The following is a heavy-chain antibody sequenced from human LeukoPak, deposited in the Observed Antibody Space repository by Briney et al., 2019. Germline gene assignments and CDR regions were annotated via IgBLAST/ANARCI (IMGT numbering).Heavy chain of an antibody. CDR3: AKGVFGSRSTSFADS. CDR2: ISHDAKEK. J-gene: IGHJ4*02. D-gene: IGHD3-10*01. CDR1: GFTFSSYG. V-gene: IGHV3-30*18. Sequence: PGGSLRLSCAASGFTFSSYGMHWVRQAPGKGLEWAAVISHDAKEKYYGDPVKGRFTISRDNSKNTLYLQMNNIRAEDTATYYCAKGVFGSRSTSFADSWGQGALVTVSS.